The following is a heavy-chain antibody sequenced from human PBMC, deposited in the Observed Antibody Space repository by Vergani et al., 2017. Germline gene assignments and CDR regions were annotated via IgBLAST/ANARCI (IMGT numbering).Heavy chain of an antibody. V-gene: IGHV4-39*07. CDR3: GRVADFYGLGSRLLDL. CDR2: IYHSGGG. Sequence: QLHLQESGPGLVQPSETLSLTCTVSGGSITSSCYYWGWIRQPPGKGLEWIGNIYHSGGGCYNPSLKGRVTISVDTSKNRFSLKLNSVTAADTAVYYCGRVADFYGLGSRLLDLWGQGILVTVSS. J-gene: IGHJ5*02. CDR1: GGSITSSCYY. D-gene: IGHD3-10*01.